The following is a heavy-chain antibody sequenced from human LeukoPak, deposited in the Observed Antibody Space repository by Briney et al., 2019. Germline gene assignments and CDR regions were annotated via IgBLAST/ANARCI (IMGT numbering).Heavy chain of an antibody. CDR3: ARDRRPSMVRGAPPVNSFDP. D-gene: IGHD3-10*01. CDR1: GLPFTSHS. J-gene: IGHJ5*02. CDR2: ISSSSSYI. Sequence: GGSLSLLRAASGLPFTSHSNDGARHAPGKGLEWVSSISSSSSYIYYADSVKGRFTISRDNAKNSLYLQMNSWRAEDTPVYYRARDRRPSMVRGAPPVNSFDPWGQGTLVTVSS. V-gene: IGHV3-21*01.